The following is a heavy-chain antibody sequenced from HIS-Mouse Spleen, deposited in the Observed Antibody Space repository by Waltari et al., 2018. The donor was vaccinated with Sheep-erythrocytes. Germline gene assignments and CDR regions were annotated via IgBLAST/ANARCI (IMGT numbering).Heavy chain of an antibody. CDR2: IIPILRRA. J-gene: IGHJ4*02. D-gene: IGHD1-26*01. Sequence: QVQLVQSGAEVKKPGSSVKVSCKASGGTFSSYAISWVRQAPGQGLEWMGRIIPILRRANYATTFQDRVTLAADKSTSTAYMELSSLRSEDTAVYYCAQTGATTPHFDYWGQGTLVTVSS. CDR1: GGTFSSYA. CDR3: AQTGATTPHFDY. V-gene: IGHV1-69*04.